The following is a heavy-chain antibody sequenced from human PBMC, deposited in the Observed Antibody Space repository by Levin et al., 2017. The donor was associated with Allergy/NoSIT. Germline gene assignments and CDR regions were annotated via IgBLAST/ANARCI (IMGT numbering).Heavy chain of an antibody. CDR1: GFTLRSHH. Sequence: GESLKISCTASGFTLRSHHMSWARQTPGKGLEWVSGIRNDGSYTDYVESVRGRFTISRDDSRNIVYLQMNSLRVEDPAVYFCARIMSTAPSFWYGIDVWGQGTTVSVSS. J-gene: IGHJ6*02. D-gene: IGHD4-17*01. CDR2: IRNDGSYT. CDR3: ARIMSTAPSFWYGIDV. V-gene: IGHV3-23*01.